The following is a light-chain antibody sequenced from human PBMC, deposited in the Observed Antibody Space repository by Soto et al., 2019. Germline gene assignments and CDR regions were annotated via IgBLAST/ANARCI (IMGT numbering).Light chain of an antibody. J-gene: IGLJ1*01. CDR2: ENN. CDR3: GAWDTSLSVYV. CDR1: SSNIGNNY. Sequence: SVLTQPPSVSAAPGQRVTISCSGSSSNIGNNYVSWYQQLPGTAPKLLIYENNKRPSGIPDRFSGSKSGTSATLGITGLQTGDEADYYCGAWDTSLSVYVFATG. V-gene: IGLV1-51*02.